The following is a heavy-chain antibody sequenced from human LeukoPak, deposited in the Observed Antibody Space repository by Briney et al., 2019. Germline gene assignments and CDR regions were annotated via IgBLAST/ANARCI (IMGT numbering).Heavy chain of an antibody. Sequence: SETLSLTCAVYGGSFSGYYWSWIRQPPGKGLEWIGEINHSGSTNYNPSLKSRVTISVDTSKHQFSLKLSSVTAADTAVYYCARGGYSYGHRIDYWGQGTLVTVSS. V-gene: IGHV4-34*01. J-gene: IGHJ4*02. D-gene: IGHD5-18*01. CDR1: GGSFSGYY. CDR2: INHSGST. CDR3: ARGGYSYGHRIDY.